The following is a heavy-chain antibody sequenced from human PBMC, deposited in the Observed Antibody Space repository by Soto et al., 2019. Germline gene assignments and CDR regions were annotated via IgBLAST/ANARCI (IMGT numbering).Heavy chain of an antibody. CDR3: VRWEAVAGSQFAF. Sequence: SETLSLTCAVSGGSISSGGYSWSWIRQPPGKGLEWIGYIYHSGSTYYNPSLKSRVTISVDRSKNQFSLKLSSVTAADTAVYYWVRWEAVAGSQFAFWGEGILVTVSS. D-gene: IGHD6-19*01. CDR2: IYHSGST. V-gene: IGHV4-30-2*01. J-gene: IGHJ4*02. CDR1: GGSISSGGYS.